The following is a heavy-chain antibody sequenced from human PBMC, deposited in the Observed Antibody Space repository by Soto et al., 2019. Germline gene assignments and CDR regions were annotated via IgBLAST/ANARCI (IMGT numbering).Heavy chain of an antibody. CDR1: GFTFTDSG. Sequence: QVQLLESGGGVVQPGRSLRLSCVASGFTFTDSGMHWVRQTPGKGLEWVAFVSHDGSATSYADSVKGRFTISRDISTSTLHLQMNSLKPEDTAVYYCARNSDGDSGWPDNFDYWGQGTLVTVSS. CDR2: VSHDGSAT. CDR3: ARNSDGDSGWPDNFDY. D-gene: IGHD4-17*01. J-gene: IGHJ4*02. V-gene: IGHV3-30*03.